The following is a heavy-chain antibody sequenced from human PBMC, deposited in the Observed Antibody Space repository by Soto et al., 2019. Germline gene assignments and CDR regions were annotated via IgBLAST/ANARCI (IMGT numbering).Heavy chain of an antibody. Sequence: SETLSLTCAVYGGSFSGYYWSWIRQPPGKGLEWIGEINHSGSTNYNPSLKSRVTISVDTSKNQFSLKLSSVTAADTAVYYCARRISVTTFRDYYYGMDVWGQGTTVTVSS. CDR1: GGSFSGYY. D-gene: IGHD4-17*01. CDR3: ARRISVTTFRDYYYGMDV. J-gene: IGHJ6*02. V-gene: IGHV4-34*01. CDR2: INHSGST.